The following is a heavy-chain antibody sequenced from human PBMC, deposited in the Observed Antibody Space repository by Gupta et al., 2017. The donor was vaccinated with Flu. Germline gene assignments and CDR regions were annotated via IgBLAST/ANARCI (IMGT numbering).Heavy chain of an antibody. V-gene: IGHV4-59*01. Sequence: MSSSYCGWNRQRPGKGLEWIGYIYPSGSTYYNASLKGRVTISIATSKKQFNLNLNFVTDADTATYYCARGRIWNYFLAFDPWGQGTLVTVSS. CDR1: MSSSY. J-gene: IGHJ5*02. CDR3: ARGRIWNYFLAFDP. D-gene: IGHD1-7*01. CDR2: IYPSGST.